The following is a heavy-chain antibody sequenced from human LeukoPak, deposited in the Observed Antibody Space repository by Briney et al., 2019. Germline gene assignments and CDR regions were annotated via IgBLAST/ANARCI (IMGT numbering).Heavy chain of an antibody. D-gene: IGHD5-18*01. CDR1: GFTFGDYA. CDR3: TRVGYSYGLFDY. Sequence: PGGSLRLSCTASGFTFGDYAMSWVRQAPGKGREWVGFIRSKAYGGTTEYATSVKGRFTISRDDSKSIAYLQMNSLKTEDTAVYYCTRVGYSYGLFDYWGQGTLVTVSS. CDR2: IRSKAYGGTT. V-gene: IGHV3-49*04. J-gene: IGHJ4*02.